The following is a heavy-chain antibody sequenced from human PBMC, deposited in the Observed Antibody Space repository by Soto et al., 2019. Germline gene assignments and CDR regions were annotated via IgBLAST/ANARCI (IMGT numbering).Heavy chain of an antibody. CDR2: ISSSSTTI. D-gene: IGHD4-17*01. CDR1: GFTFSSYS. Sequence: EVQIVESGGGLVQPGGSLRLSCAASGFTFSSYSMNWVRQAPGKGREWGAYISSSSTTIYYADSVKGRFIISRDNAKNSLYMQMNSMREENTAVYYWARDDSFVPYDYGYYTTGSSEYWGQRTLVTVSS. V-gene: IGHV3-48*02. J-gene: IGHJ4*02. CDR3: ARDDSFVPYDYGYYTTGSSEY.